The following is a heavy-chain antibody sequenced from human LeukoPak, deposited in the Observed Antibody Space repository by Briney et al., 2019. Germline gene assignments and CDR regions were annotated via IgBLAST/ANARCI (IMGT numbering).Heavy chain of an antibody. CDR1: GYTFTGYY. V-gene: IGHV1-2*02. Sequence: GASVKVSCKASGYTFTGYYMHWVRQAPGQGLEWKGWINPNSGGTNYAQKFQGRVTMTRDTSISTAYMELSRLRSDDTAVYYCAREHGSGSYRHFDYWGQGTLVTVSS. CDR3: AREHGSGSYRHFDY. J-gene: IGHJ4*02. CDR2: INPNSGGT. D-gene: IGHD3-10*01.